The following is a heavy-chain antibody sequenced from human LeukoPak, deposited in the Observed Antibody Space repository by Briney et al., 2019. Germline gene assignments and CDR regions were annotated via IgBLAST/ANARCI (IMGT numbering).Heavy chain of an antibody. J-gene: IGHJ6*02. Sequence: GGSLRLSCAASGFTFSSYIVAWVRQAPGKGLEWVSSISGSGSTTYFADSVKGRFTISRDNSKNTLYLQMSSLRAEDTAIYYCAKDSTVSGSYYGMDLWGQGTTVTVSS. CDR2: ISGSGSTT. D-gene: IGHD3-22*01. V-gene: IGHV3-23*01. CDR1: GFTFSSYI. CDR3: AKDSTVSGSYYGMDL.